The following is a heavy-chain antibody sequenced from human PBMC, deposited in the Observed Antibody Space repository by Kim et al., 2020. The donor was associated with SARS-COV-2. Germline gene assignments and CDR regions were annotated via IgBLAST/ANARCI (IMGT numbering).Heavy chain of an antibody. V-gene: IGHV1-2*02. Sequence: ASVKVSCKASGYTFTGYYMHWVRQAPGQGLEWMGWINPNSGGTNYAQKFQGRVTMTRDTSISTAYMELSRLRSDDTAVYYCARLGGPHVDIVATTVDYWGQGTLVTVSS. CDR2: INPNSGGT. J-gene: IGHJ4*02. CDR3: ARLGGPHVDIVATTVDY. CDR1: GYTFTGYY. D-gene: IGHD5-12*01.